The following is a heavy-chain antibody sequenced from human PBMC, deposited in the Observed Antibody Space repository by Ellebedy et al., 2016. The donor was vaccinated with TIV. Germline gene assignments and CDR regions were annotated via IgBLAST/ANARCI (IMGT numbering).Heavy chain of an antibody. Sequence: MPGGSLRLSCTVSGGSISSSSYYWGWIRQPPGKGLEWIGSIYYSGSTYYNPSLKSRVTISVDTSKNQFSLKLSSVTAADTAVYYCARADNSVMAYFDYWGQGTLVTVSS. D-gene: IGHD3-16*01. CDR3: ARADNSVMAYFDY. CDR1: GGSISSSSYY. CDR2: IYYSGST. J-gene: IGHJ4*02. V-gene: IGHV4-39*07.